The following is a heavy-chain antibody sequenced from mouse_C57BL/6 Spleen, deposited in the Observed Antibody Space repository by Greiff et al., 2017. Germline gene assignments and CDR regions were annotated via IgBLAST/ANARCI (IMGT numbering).Heavy chain of an antibody. D-gene: IGHD1-1*01. CDR2: IDPANGNT. J-gene: IGHJ1*03. CDR3: ARYPPYYGSSYGYFDV. CDR1: GFNIKNTY. V-gene: IGHV14-3*01. Sequence: IQLQQSVAELVRPGASVKLSCTASGFNIKNTYMHWVKQRPEQGLEWIGRIDPANGNTKYAPKFQGKATITADTSSNTAYLQLSSLTSEDTAIYYCARYPPYYGSSYGYFDVWGTGTTVTVSS.